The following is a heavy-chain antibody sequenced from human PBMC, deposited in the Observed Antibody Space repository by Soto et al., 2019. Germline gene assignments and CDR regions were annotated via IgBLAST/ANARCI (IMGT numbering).Heavy chain of an antibody. J-gene: IGHJ4*02. CDR3: TTVPSGWRAPGG. V-gene: IGHV3-15*01. CDR2: IKGKTEGGTT. D-gene: IGHD3-3*01. CDR1: GFTVTNAR. Sequence: EVQLVESGGGLVKPGGSLRLSCAASGFTVTNARMSWVRQAPGKGLEWVGRIKGKTEGGTTDYAAPVRGRFTMSRDDSRNTLYLQMNSLKTEDTAVYYCTTVPSGWRAPGGWGQGTLVTVSS.